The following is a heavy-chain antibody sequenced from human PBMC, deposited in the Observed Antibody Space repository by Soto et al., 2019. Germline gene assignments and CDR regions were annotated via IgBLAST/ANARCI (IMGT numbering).Heavy chain of an antibody. CDR1: GFTFSTNG. CDR2: ISGNSDTT. V-gene: IGHV3-23*01. CDR3: AKGYSSSWNDWFDP. J-gene: IGHJ5*02. D-gene: IGHD6-13*01. Sequence: LRLSCVASGFTFSTNGMTWVRQAPGKGLEWVSIISGNSDTTFYADSVKGRFTVSRDNSKNTLYLQMNSLRAEDTAVYYCAKGYSSSWNDWFDPWGQGTLVTVSS.